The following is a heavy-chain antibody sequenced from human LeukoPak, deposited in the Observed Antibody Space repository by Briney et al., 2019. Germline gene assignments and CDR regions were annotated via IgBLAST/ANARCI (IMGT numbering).Heavy chain of an antibody. D-gene: IGHD6-6*01. J-gene: IGHJ4*02. CDR1: GGSISSSNW. Sequence: PSETLSLTCAVSGGSISSSNWWSSVRQPPGKGLEWIGEIYHSGSTYYNPSLKSRVTISVDRSKNQFSLKLSSVSAADTAVYYCARGAPGQQLVGGPFDYWGQGTLVTVSS. CDR3: ARGAPGQQLVGGPFDY. CDR2: IYHSGST. V-gene: IGHV4-4*02.